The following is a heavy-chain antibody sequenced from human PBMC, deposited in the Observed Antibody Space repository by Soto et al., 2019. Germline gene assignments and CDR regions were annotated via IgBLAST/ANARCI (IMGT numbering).Heavy chain of an antibody. CDR1: GFTVSSNY. CDR3: ATTVTHTHWDFDL. V-gene: IGHV3-66*01. D-gene: IGHD4-17*01. Sequence: EVQLVESGGGLVQPGGSLRLSCAASGFTVSSNYMSWVRQAPGKGLEWVSVIYSGGSTYYADSVKGRFTISRDNSKNTLYLQMNSLRAEDTAVYYCATTVTHTHWDFDLWGRGTLVTVSS. CDR2: IYSGGST. J-gene: IGHJ2*01.